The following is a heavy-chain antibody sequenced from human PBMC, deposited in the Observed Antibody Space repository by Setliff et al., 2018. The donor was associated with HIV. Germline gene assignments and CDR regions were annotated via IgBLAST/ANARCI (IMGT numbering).Heavy chain of an antibody. J-gene: IGHJ3*02. CDR2: IGTAGDT. CDR1: GFTFSSYD. D-gene: IGHD3-22*01. Sequence: PGGSLSLSCAASGFTFSSYDMHWVRQATGKGLEWVSAIGTAGDTYYPGSVKGRFTISRENAKNSLYLQMNSLRAGDTAVYYCARARDSSGYYPGAFDIWGQGTMVTVSS. CDR3: ARARDSSGYYPGAFDI. V-gene: IGHV3-13*01.